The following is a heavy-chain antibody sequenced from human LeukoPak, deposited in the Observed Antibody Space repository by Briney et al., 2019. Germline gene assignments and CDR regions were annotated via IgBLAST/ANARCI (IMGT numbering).Heavy chain of an antibody. CDR3: ARAARHVTMVRGVIITGSFDY. Sequence: ASVKVSCKASGYTFTGYYMHWVRQAPGQGPEWMGVISPSGGSTTYAQKFQGRVTLTRDMSTSTDYMELSSLRSEDTAVYYCARAARHVTMVRGVIITGSFDYWGQGTLVTVSS. V-gene: IGHV1-46*01. CDR2: ISPSGGST. CDR1: GYTFTGYY. D-gene: IGHD3-10*01. J-gene: IGHJ4*02.